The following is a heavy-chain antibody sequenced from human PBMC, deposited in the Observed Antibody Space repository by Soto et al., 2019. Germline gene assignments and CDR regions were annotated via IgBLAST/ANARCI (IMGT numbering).Heavy chain of an antibody. CDR2: ISSSGSTI. CDR3: AREYYDGLSVSQKGGWFDP. CDR1: GFTFSDYY. Sequence: PGGSLRLSCAASGFTFSDYYMSWIRQAPGKGLEWVSYISSSGSTIYYADSVKGRFTISRDNAKNSLYLQMNSLRAEDTAVYYCAREYYDGLSVSQKGGWFDPWGQGKLVNVS. D-gene: IGHD3-3*01. V-gene: IGHV3-11*01. J-gene: IGHJ5*02.